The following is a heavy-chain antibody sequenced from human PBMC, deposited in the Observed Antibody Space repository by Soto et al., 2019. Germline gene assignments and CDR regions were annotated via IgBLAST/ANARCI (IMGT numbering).Heavy chain of an antibody. CDR1: GFTFSSYD. CDR3: ARGEGPLLYYYGMDV. J-gene: IGHJ6*02. Sequence: GSLRLSCAASGFTFSSYDMHWVRQATGKGLEWVSAIGTAGDTYYPGSVKGRFTISRENAKNSLYLQMNSLRAEDTAVYYCARGEGPLLYYYGMDVWGQGTTVTVSS. CDR2: IGTAGDT. V-gene: IGHV3-13*01.